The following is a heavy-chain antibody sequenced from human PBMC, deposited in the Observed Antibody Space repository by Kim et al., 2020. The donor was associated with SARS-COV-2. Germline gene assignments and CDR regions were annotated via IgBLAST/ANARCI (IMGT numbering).Heavy chain of an antibody. Sequence: PSLKSRVTISVDTSKNQVSRKLSSVTAADTAVYYCARDRRWLQQSGAFDIWGQGTMVTVSS. CDR3: ARDRRWLQQSGAFDI. V-gene: IGHV4-59*01. D-gene: IGHD5-12*01. J-gene: IGHJ3*02.